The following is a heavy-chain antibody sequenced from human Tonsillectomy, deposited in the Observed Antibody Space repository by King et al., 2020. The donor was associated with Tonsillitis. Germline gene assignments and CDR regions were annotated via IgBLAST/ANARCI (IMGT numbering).Heavy chain of an antibody. Sequence: VQLVESGGGVVQPGGSLRLSCAASGFTFSSYGMHWVRQAPGKGLEWVTFIRCDGSNKYYADSVKGRFTISRDNSKNTLYLQMNSLRAEDTAVYYCAKDLIYYGSGSYNYFDYWGQGTLVTVSS. D-gene: IGHD3-10*01. CDR2: IRCDGSNK. CDR3: AKDLIYYGSGSYNYFDY. J-gene: IGHJ4*02. CDR1: GFTFSSYG. V-gene: IGHV3-30*02.